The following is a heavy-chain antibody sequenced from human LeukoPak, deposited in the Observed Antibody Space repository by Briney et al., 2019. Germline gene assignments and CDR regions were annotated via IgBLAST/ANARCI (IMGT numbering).Heavy chain of an antibody. Sequence: SETLSLTCTVSGGSISSGDYYWGWIRQPPGKGLEWIGYIYYSGSTYYNPSLKSRVTISVDTSKNQFSMKLSSVTAADTAVYYCAIGYCSGGSCYRDAFDIWGQGTMVTVSS. J-gene: IGHJ3*02. CDR1: GGSISSGDYY. D-gene: IGHD2-15*01. CDR2: IYYSGST. V-gene: IGHV4-30-4*01. CDR3: AIGYCSGGSCYRDAFDI.